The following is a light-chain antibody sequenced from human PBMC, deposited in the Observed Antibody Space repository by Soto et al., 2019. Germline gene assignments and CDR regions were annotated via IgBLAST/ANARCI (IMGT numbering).Light chain of an antibody. V-gene: IGKV4-1*01. CDR3: QQYYDVPVT. CDR1: QXAXRSSNNKNH. J-gene: IGKJ5*01. CDR2: WAS. Sequence: DIVTPQSPASPTTTLGEIAPIHSPARQXAXRSSNNKNHLAWYQQKPAQSPKXIISWASTRESGVPDRFSGSGSGTEFTLTISSLQAEDAAVYYCQQYYDVPVTFGQGTRLEIK.